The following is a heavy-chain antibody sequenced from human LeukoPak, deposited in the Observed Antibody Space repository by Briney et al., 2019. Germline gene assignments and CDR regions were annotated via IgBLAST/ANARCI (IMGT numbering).Heavy chain of an antibody. V-gene: IGHV3-30*18. CDR1: GFTFSNYG. CDR3: AKKVFSGWYGAFDI. Sequence: GGSLRLSCAGSGFTFSNYGMHWVRQPPDKGLEWVAVIAMDGSNKYYADSVKGRFTISRDNSKNTLYLQMNSLRAEDTAVYYCAKKVFSGWYGAFDIWGQGTMVTVSS. CDR2: IAMDGSNK. J-gene: IGHJ3*02. D-gene: IGHD6-19*01.